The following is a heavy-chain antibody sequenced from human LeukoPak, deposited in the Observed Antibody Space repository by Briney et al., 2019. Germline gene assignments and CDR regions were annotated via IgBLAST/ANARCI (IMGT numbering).Heavy chain of an antibody. CDR3: ARGPTVVTPRDKISYYQHYIDV. CDR2: IIPLFGTT. V-gene: IGHV1-69*05. CDR1: GGTVTSDG. J-gene: IGHJ6*03. Sequence: ASVKVSCKASGGTVTSDGFSWVRQAPGQGLEWRGGIIPLFGTTNYAQKFQERITITTDKSTNTDYVEMRRGTAGDTAVYYCARGPTVVTPRDKISYYQHYIDVWGKGTTVIVSS. D-gene: IGHD4-23*01.